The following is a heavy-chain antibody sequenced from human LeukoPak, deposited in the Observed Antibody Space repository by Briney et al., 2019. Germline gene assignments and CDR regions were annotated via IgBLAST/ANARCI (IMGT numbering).Heavy chain of an antibody. Sequence: ASVKVSCKASGYTFTSYGISWVRQAPGQGLEWMGWISAYNGNTNYAQKLQGRATMTTDTSTSTAYMELRSLRSDDTAVYYCARDPMVRGVHADFDYWGQGTLVTVSS. CDR3: ARDPMVRGVHADFDY. J-gene: IGHJ4*02. V-gene: IGHV1-18*01. CDR2: ISAYNGNT. D-gene: IGHD3-10*01. CDR1: GYTFTSYG.